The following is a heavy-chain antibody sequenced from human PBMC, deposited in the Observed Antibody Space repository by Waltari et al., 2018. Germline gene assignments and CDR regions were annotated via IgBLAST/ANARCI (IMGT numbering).Heavy chain of an antibody. CDR1: GGSFSGYY. CDR2: INLSGST. J-gene: IGHJ6*03. D-gene: IGHD3-3*01. Sequence: QVQLQQWGAGLLKPSETLSLTCAVYGGSFSGYYWSWIRQPPGKGLEWIGEINLSGSTNYNPPLMSRVTISVDRSKNQFSLKLSSVTAADTAVYYCARGPAYYDFFYYYYYLAVWGKGTTVTVSS. CDR3: ARGPAYYDFFYYYYYLAV. V-gene: IGHV4-34*01.